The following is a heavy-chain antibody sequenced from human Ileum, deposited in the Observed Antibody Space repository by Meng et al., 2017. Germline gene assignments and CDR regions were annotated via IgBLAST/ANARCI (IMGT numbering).Heavy chain of an antibody. D-gene: IGHD1-1*01. CDR3: TNDRLNH. V-gene: IGHV3-74*01. CDR2: INPDGSAP. J-gene: IGHJ1*01. Sequence: EGRVVEAGGGLAPPGGSLRLSCAASGFTFTDHWMHWVRQGPGKGLVWVSRINPDGSAPTYADSVKGRFTISRDNAKNTVYLQMNSLRAEDTALYYCTNDRLNHWGQGALVTVSS. CDR1: GFTFTDHW.